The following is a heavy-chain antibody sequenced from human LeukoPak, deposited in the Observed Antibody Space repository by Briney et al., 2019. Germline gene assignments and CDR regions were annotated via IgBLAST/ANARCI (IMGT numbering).Heavy chain of an antibody. D-gene: IGHD4-23*01. V-gene: IGHV1-8*01. Sequence: GASVKVSCKASGYTFTSYDINWVRQATGQGLEWMGWMNPNSGNTGYAQKFQGRVTMTRNTSISTAYMELSSLRSEDTAVYYCAGHDYGGKPARSMDVWGQGTTVTVSS. CDR1: GYTFTSYD. J-gene: IGHJ6*02. CDR3: AGHDYGGKPARSMDV. CDR2: MNPNSGNT.